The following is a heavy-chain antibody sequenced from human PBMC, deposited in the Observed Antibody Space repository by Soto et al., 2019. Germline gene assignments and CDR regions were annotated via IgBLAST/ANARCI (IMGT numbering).Heavy chain of an antibody. Sequence: ASVKVSCKASGYTFTSYDINWVRQATGQGLEWMGWMNPNSGNTGYAQKFQGRVTITRDTSTSTAYMELRSLRSDDAAVYYCARDLDVLVPAHGMDVWGQGTTVTVSS. CDR2: MNPNSGNT. D-gene: IGHD2-2*01. CDR3: ARDLDVLVPAHGMDV. CDR1: GYTFTSYD. V-gene: IGHV1-8*01. J-gene: IGHJ6*02.